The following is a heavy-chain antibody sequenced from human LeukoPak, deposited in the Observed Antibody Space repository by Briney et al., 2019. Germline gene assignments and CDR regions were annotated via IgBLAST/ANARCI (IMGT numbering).Heavy chain of an antibody. D-gene: IGHD5/OR15-5a*01. J-gene: IGHJ4*02. CDR2: IVGNSART. V-gene: IGHV3-23*01. CDR1: GIVFSDAW. CDR3: AKDLRPDGVYDFDY. Sequence: PGGSLRLSCEASGIVFSDAWMSWVRQAPGKGLEWVSVIVGNSARTYYADSVKGRFTISRDNSKNTLYLQMNSLRAEDTAVYYCAKDLRPDGVYDFDYWGQGTLVTVSS.